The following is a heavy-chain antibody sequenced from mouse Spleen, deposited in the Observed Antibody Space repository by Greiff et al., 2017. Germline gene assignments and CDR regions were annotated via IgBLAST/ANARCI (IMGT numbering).Heavy chain of an antibody. CDR3: ARPLVWPGPMDY. D-gene: IGHD2-10*02. J-gene: IGHJ4*01. V-gene: IGHV14-3*02. CDR1: GFNIKDTY. Sequence: EVQLQQSGAELVKPGASVKLSCTASGFNIKDTYMHWVKQRPEQGLEWIGRIDPANGNTKYDPKFQGKATITADTSSNTAYLQLSSLTSEDTAVYYCARPLVWPGPMDYWGQGTSVTVSS. CDR2: IDPANGNT.